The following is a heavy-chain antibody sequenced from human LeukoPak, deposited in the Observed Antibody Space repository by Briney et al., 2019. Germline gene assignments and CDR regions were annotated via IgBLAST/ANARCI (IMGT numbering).Heavy chain of an antibody. CDR3: ARGGYSNYEGDWFDP. D-gene: IGHD4-11*01. CDR1: GYTFTSYG. J-gene: IGHJ5*02. CDR2: ISAYNGNT. V-gene: IGHV1-18*01. Sequence: ASVKVSCKASGYTFTSYGISWVRQAPGQGLEWMGWISAYNGNTNYAQKLQGRVTMTTDTSTSTAYMELRSLRSDDTAVYYCARGGYSNYEGDWFDPWGQGTLVTVSS.